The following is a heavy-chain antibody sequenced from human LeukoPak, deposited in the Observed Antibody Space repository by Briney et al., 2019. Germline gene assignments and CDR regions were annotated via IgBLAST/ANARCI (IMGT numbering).Heavy chain of an antibody. CDR2: ISSSSSTI. CDR3: ARDQGVGIAVAGTRVFYAFDI. J-gene: IGHJ3*02. CDR1: GFTFSSYS. Sequence: GGSLRLSCAASGFTFSSYSMNWVRQAPGKGLEWVSYISSSSSTIYYADSVKGRFTISRDNAKNSLYLQMNSLRAEDTAVYYCARDQGVGIAVAGTRVFYAFDIWGQGTMVTVSS. D-gene: IGHD6-19*01. V-gene: IGHV3-48*04.